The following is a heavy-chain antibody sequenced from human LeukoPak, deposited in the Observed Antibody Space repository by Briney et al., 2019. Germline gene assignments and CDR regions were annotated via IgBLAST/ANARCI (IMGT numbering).Heavy chain of an antibody. CDR1: GGSISNYY. CDR2: IYTSGST. CDR3: ARSRCSSISCASRGAFDI. J-gene: IGHJ3*02. D-gene: IGHD2-2*01. Sequence: PSETLSLTCSVSGGSISNYYWSWIRQPAGKGLELIGRIYTSGSTNYNPSLKSRVTMSVDTSKNQFPLKLSSVTAADTAVYYCARSRCSSISCASRGAFDIWGQGTMVTVSS. V-gene: IGHV4-4*07.